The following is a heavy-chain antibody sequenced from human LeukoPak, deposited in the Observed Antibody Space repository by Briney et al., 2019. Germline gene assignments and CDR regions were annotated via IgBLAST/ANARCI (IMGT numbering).Heavy chain of an antibody. J-gene: IGHJ4*02. D-gene: IGHD5-24*01. CDR3: AKSGYNRFDY. CDR2: ISGSGSGGST. Sequence: GGSLRLSCAASGFTFSSSAMSWVRQAPGKGLEWVSSISGSGSGGSTYYADSVEGRFTISRDNSKNTLYLQMNSLRAEDTAVYYCAKSGYNRFDYWGQGTLVTVSS. CDR1: GFTFSSSA. V-gene: IGHV3-23*01.